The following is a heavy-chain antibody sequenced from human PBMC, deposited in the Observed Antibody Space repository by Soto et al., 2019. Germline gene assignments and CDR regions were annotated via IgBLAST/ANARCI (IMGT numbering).Heavy chain of an antibody. CDR2: VFWDDDR. CDR1: GFSLSTNGVG. Sequence: QITLKESGPTVVKPRQTVTLTCSFSGFSLSTNGVGVGWLRHPPGKDLEWLALVFWDDDRRDKPSLKTRLTITKDTSKNQVVLTMTNMNPADTATCTCAHTRLWYFDRWGQGTLVTVSS. V-gene: IGHV2-5*02. J-gene: IGHJ4*02. CDR3: AHTRLWYFDR.